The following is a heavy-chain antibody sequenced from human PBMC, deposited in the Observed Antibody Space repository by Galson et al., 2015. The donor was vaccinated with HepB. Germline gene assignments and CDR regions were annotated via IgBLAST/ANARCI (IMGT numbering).Heavy chain of an antibody. Sequence: VKVSCKASGYTFTNYGFFWVRQAPGQGLEWMEWLSTSDHGTVYARTLQGRVTMTSDASTSTAYMELRNLRSDDTAVYYCATDLNGDFCHWGQGTLVTVSS. V-gene: IGHV1-18*01. CDR2: LSTSDHGT. D-gene: IGHD4-17*01. J-gene: IGHJ4*02. CDR3: ATDLNGDFCH. CDR1: GYTFTNYG.